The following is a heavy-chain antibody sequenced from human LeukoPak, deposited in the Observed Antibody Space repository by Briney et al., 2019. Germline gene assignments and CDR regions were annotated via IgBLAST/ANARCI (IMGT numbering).Heavy chain of an antibody. CDR2: IYTSGST. Sequence: SETLSLTCTASGGSISSYYWSWIRQPAGKGLEWIGRIYTSGSTNYNPSLKSRVTMSVDTSKNQFSLKLSSVTAADTAVYYCARAIEDSYGYKLYYYYYYMDVWGKGTTVTVSS. CDR1: GGSISSYY. J-gene: IGHJ6*03. D-gene: IGHD5-18*01. CDR3: ARAIEDSYGYKLYYYYYYMDV. V-gene: IGHV4-4*07.